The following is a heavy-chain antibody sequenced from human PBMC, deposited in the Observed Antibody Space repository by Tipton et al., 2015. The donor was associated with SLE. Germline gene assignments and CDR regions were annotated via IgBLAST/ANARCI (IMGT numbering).Heavy chain of an antibody. D-gene: IGHD1-1*01. CDR2: VVYTGST. Sequence: TLSLTCTVSGGPISGYYWSWIRQPPGKGLEWIGYVVYTGSTNYNPSPRSRVSISLETSKNQFSLILNSVTAADTAVYYCSRSLFLYGKPPNELDVWGRGTHFTVSS. CDR3: SRSLFLYGKPPNELDV. V-gene: IGHV4-59*08. CDR1: GGPISGYY. J-gene: IGHJ4*02.